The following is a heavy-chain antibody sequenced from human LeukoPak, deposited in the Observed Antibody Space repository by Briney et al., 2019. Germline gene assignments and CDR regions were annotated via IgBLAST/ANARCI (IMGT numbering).Heavy chain of an antibody. CDR1: GGSFSGYY. CDR2: INHSGST. D-gene: IGHD4-17*01. V-gene: IGHV4-34*01. J-gene: IGHJ4*02. CDR3: ARDGYYGDYVGFDY. Sequence: SETLSLTCAVYGGSFSGYYWSWIRQPPGKGLEWIGEINHSGSTNYNPSLKSRVTISVDTSKNQFSLKLSSVTAADTAVYYCARDGYYGDYVGFDYWGQGTLVTVSS.